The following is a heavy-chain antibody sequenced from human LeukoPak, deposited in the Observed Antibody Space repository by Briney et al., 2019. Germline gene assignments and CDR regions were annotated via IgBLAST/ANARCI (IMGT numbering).Heavy chain of an antibody. CDR2: ISSSGTTI. V-gene: IGHV3-48*03. CDR3: ARPYYYASGSSYFDY. CDR1: GFTFSSYE. J-gene: IGHJ4*02. Sequence: PGGSLRLSCAASGFTFSSYEMNWVRQAPGKGLEWVSYISSSGTTIYYVDSLKGRFTISRDNAENSVYLQMNSLRAEDTAVYYCARPYYYASGSSYFDYWGQGTLVTVSS. D-gene: IGHD3-10*01.